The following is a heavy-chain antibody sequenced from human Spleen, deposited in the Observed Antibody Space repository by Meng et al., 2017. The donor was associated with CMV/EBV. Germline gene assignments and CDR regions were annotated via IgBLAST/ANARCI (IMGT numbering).Heavy chain of an antibody. Sequence: LILSCVASGFPFTTYGLHWVRQAPGKGLEWVAFIRYDASNKYYADSVKGRFTISRDNSKNTLYLQMNSLRPEDTAVYYCAYGGAFDFWGQGTMVTVSS. CDR1: GFPFTTYG. V-gene: IGHV3-30*02. J-gene: IGHJ3*01. CDR3: AYGGAFDF. CDR2: IRYDASNK. D-gene: IGHD4/OR15-4a*01.